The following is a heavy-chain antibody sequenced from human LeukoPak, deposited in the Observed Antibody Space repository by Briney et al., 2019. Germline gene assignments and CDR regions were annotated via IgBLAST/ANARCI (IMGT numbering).Heavy chain of an antibody. Sequence: GGSLRLSCAASGFTLSSYAMHWVRQAPGKGLEYVSAISSNGGSTYYANSVKGRFTISRDNSKNTLYLQMNSLRAEDTAVYYCAILYRAFFDYWGQGTLVTVSS. J-gene: IGHJ4*02. D-gene: IGHD2/OR15-2a*01. CDR3: AILYRAFFDY. V-gene: IGHV3-64*01. CDR1: GFTLSSYA. CDR2: ISSNGGST.